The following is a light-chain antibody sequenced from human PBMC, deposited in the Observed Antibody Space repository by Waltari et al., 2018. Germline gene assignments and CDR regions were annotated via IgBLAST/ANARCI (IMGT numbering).Light chain of an antibody. V-gene: IGLV2-14*01. CDR2: EVA. J-gene: IGLJ3*02. CDR3: CSHTGIDTWV. CDR1: DTAFGAEDS. Sequence: QAALTQPASVSGSLGQSITISCTGTDTAFGAEDSVSWYQQFPGEAPRLIIYEVANRPSRISSRFYGSKSANTASLTISGLQPDDEADYFCCSHTGIDTWVFGGGTTLTVL.